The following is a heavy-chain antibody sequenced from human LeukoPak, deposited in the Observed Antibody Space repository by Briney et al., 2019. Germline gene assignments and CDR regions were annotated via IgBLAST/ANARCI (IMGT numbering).Heavy chain of an antibody. CDR2: ISYDGSNK. Sequence: PGRSLRLSCAASGLTFSSYGMHWVRQAPGKGLEWVAVISYDGSNKYYADSVKGRFTISRDNSKNTLYLQMNSLRAKDTAVYYCARGSYFDYWGQGTLVTVSS. CDR1: GLTFSSYG. CDR3: ARGSYFDY. V-gene: IGHV3-30*03. J-gene: IGHJ4*02.